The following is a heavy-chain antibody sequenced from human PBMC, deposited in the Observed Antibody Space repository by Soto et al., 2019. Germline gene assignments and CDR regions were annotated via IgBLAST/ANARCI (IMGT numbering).Heavy chain of an antibody. V-gene: IGHV1-69*01. CDR2: IIPIFGTA. CDR1: GGTFSSYA. Sequence: QVQLVQSGAEVKKPGSSVKVSCKASGGTFSSYAISWVRQAPGQGLEWMGGIIPIFGTANYAQKFQGRVTITADESTSTAYMGLSSLRSEDTAVYYCARESCSGGSCYSENDAFDIWGQGTMVTVSS. J-gene: IGHJ3*02. D-gene: IGHD2-15*01. CDR3: ARESCSGGSCYSENDAFDI.